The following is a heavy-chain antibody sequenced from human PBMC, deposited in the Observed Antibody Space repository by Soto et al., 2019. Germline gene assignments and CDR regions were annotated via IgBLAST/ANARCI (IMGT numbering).Heavy chain of an antibody. V-gene: IGHV1-3*01. CDR3: ARDPIVAGKYNWFDP. CDR1: GYTFTSYA. J-gene: IGHJ5*02. CDR2: INAGNGNT. D-gene: IGHD5-12*01. Sequence: QVQLVQSGAEVKKPGASVKVSCKASGYTFTSYAMHWVRQAPGQRLEWMGWINAGNGNTKYSQKFQGRVTITRDTSASTAYMELSSLRSEDTAVYYCARDPIVAGKYNWFDPWGQGTLVTVSS.